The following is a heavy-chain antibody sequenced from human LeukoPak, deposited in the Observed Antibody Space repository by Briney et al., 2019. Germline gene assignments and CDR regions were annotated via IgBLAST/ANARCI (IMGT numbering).Heavy chain of an antibody. V-gene: IGHV3-64*04. CDR1: GITFSSYA. D-gene: IGHD3-16*02. CDR3: AKSPHYRVTAIIYYFDN. J-gene: IGHJ4*02. Sequence: GGSLRLSCSASGITFSSYAMHWVRQAPGKGLEYVSGISSDGDKRYYADSVTGRFIISRDNPKNTLYLQMNSLRAEDTAVYYCAKSPHYRVTAIIYYFDNWGQGTLVTVSP. CDR2: ISSDGDKR.